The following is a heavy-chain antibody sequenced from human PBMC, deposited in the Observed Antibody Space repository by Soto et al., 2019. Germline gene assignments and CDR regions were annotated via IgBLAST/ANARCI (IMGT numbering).Heavy chain of an antibody. D-gene: IGHD3-10*01. V-gene: IGHV2-5*01. CDR3: AHRKSSYYGSENTYYYGMDV. J-gene: IGHJ6*02. CDR2: IYWTDDK. CDR1: GFSLSTSGMG. Sequence: QITLKESGPTLVKPTQTLTLTCTFSGFSLSTSGMGVAWIRQPPEKALEWLAVIYWTDDKRYSPSLKSRLTITKDTSKNQVVGTMTDMDPVDTATYYCAHRKSSYYGSENTYYYGMDVWGQGTTVTVSS.